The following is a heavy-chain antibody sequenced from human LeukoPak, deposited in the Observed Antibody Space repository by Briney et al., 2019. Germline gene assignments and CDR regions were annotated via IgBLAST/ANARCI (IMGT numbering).Heavy chain of an antibody. CDR2: INKDGSTT. Sequence: GGSLRLSCAASGFTFSSYWMHWVRLAPGKGLVWVSHINKDGSTTTYADSVKGRFTISRDNAKNTLYLQMDSLRADDTAVYYCARPPYGSGTTYYMAVWAKGPRSPSP. CDR3: ARPPYGSGTTYYMAV. J-gene: IGHJ6*03. CDR1: GFTFSSYW. D-gene: IGHD3-10*01. V-gene: IGHV3-74*01.